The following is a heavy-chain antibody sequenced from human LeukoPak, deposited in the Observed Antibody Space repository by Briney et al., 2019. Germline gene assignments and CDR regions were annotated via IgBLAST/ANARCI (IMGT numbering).Heavy chain of an antibody. CDR3: ARPTPSGSYLNWFDP. V-gene: IGHV4-39*01. CDR1: GDSISSSNYY. D-gene: IGHD1-26*01. Sequence: KPSETLSLTCTVSGDSISSSNYYWGWIRQPPGKELEWIGSISYSGNTYYNPSLKSRVTISVDTSKNQFSLKLNSVTAADTAVYYCARPTPSGSYLNWFDPWGQGTLVTVSS. CDR2: ISYSGNT. J-gene: IGHJ5*02.